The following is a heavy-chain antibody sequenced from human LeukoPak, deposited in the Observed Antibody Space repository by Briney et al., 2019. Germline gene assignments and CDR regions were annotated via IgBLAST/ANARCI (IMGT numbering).Heavy chain of an antibody. V-gene: IGHV4-59*01. D-gene: IGHD3-9*01. Sequence: SETLSLTCTVSGGSISSYYWSWIRQPPGKGLEWIGYIYYSGSTNYNPSLKSRVTISVDTSKNLFSLKLSSVTAADTAVYYCAREKAHYDILTGYYYAFDIWGQGTMVTVSS. CDR1: GGSISSYY. CDR2: IYYSGST. CDR3: AREKAHYDILTGYYYAFDI. J-gene: IGHJ3*02.